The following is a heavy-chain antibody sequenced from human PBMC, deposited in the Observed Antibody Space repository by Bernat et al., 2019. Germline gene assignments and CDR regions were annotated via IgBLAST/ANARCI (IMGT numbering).Heavy chain of an antibody. V-gene: IGHV1-69*01. CDR1: GGTFSSYA. Sequence: QVQLVQSGAEVKKPGSSVKVSCKASGGTFSSYAISWVRQAPGQGLEWMGGIIPIFGTANYAQKSQGRVAITADESTSTTNMELRSLRSEDTAVYSGECGVGATTYYYYYGMDVWGQGTTVTVSS. CDR2: IIPIFGTA. D-gene: IGHD1-26*01. CDR3: ECGVGATTYYYYYGMDV. J-gene: IGHJ6*02.